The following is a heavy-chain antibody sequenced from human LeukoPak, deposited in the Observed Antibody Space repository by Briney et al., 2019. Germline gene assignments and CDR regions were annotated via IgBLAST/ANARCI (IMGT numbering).Heavy chain of an antibody. V-gene: IGHV1-24*01. CDR1: GYTLTELS. D-gene: IGHD3-3*01. CDR3: AAGNKQTVLRFLEWLSPRPHQPIFDY. J-gene: IGHJ4*02. Sequence: ASVKVSCKVSGYTLTELSMHWVRQAPGKGLEWMGGFDPEDGETIYAQKFQGRVTMTEDTSTDTAYMELSSLRSEDTAVYYCAAGNKQTVLRFLEWLSPRPHQPIFDYWGQGTLVTVSS. CDR2: FDPEDGET.